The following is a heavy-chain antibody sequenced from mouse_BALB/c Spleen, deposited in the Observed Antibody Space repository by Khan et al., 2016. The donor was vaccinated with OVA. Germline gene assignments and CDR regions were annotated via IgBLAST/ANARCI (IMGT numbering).Heavy chain of an antibody. Sequence: VQLQESGTELVKPGASVKLSCKTSGYTFTSYWIQWVKQRPGQGLEWIGQIFPGTGTTYYNENFKGKATLTIDTSSTTAYLQLSILTSEDSAVYFCARGYFGNYEFAYWGQGTLVTVSA. V-gene: IGHV1S132*01. CDR1: GYTFTSYW. CDR3: ARGYFGNYEFAY. J-gene: IGHJ3*01. D-gene: IGHD2-1*01. CDR2: IFPGTGTT.